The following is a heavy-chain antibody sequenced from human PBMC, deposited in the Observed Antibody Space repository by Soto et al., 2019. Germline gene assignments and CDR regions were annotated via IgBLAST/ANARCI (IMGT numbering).Heavy chain of an antibody. CDR2: SSWNSGSI. Sequence: GGSLRLSCAASGFTFDDYAMHWVRQAPGKGLAWVSGSSWNSGSIGYADSVKGRFTISRDNAKNSLYPQMNSLRAEDTALYYCAKDIVYSRRWAFDYWGQGALVTVS. CDR1: GFTFDDYA. J-gene: IGHJ4*02. CDR3: AKDIVYSRRWAFDY. D-gene: IGHD6-13*01. V-gene: IGHV3-9*01.